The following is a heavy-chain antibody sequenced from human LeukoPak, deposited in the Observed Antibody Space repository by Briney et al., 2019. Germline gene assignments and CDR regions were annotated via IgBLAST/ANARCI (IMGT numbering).Heavy chain of an antibody. CDR3: VRLRRNSDRSGYYYFYNY. Sequence: GGSLRLSCAASGFTFSSYSMIWVRQAPGKGLEWVSSITSSSTYIYYADSLKGRFAISRDNAKSSLYLQMNSLRAEDTARYYCVRLRRNSDRSGYYYFYNYWGQGIQVTVSS. CDR1: GFTFSSYS. J-gene: IGHJ4*02. D-gene: IGHD3-22*01. V-gene: IGHV3-21*01. CDR2: ITSSSTYI.